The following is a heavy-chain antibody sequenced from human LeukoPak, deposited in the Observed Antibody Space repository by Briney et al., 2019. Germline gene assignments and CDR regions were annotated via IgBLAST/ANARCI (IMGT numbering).Heavy chain of an antibody. CDR3: ASRGIAAAGLGDY. V-gene: IGHV4-39*01. CDR2: IYYSGST. J-gene: IGHJ4*02. Sequence: SETLSLTCTVSGGSISSSSYYWGWIRQPPGKGLEWIGSIYYSGSTYYNPSLKSRVTISVDTSKNQFSLKLSSVTAADTAVYYCASRGIAAAGLGDYWGQGTLVTVSS. CDR1: GGSISSSSYY. D-gene: IGHD6-13*01.